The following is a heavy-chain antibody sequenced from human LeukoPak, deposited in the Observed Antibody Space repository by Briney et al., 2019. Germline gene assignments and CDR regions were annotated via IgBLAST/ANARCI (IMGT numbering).Heavy chain of an antibody. CDR2: INPNSGGT. V-gene: IGHV1-2*02. J-gene: IGHJ4*02. CDR1: GYTFTGYY. Sequence: GASVKVSCKASGYTFTGYYMHWVRQAPGQGLEWMGWINPNSGGTTYAQKFQGRVTMTRDTSISTAYMELSRLRSDDTAVYYCARDDPYDFWSGYTDYWGQGTLVTVSS. D-gene: IGHD3-3*01. CDR3: ARDDPYDFWSGYTDY.